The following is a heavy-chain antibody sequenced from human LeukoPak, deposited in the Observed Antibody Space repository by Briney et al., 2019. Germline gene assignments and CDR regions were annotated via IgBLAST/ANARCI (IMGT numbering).Heavy chain of an antibody. CDR2: LYYSGST. CDR1: GGYISSSSYY. Sequence: SETLSLTCTVSGGYISSSSYYCGWIRQPPGKGQEWNGSLYYSGSTYYNPSLKSRVTISVDTSKNQFSLKLSSVTAADTAMYYCASSYCSSTSCQFRLDYWGQGTLVTVSS. CDR3: ASSYCSSTSCQFRLDY. J-gene: IGHJ4*02. V-gene: IGHV4-39*01. D-gene: IGHD2-2*01.